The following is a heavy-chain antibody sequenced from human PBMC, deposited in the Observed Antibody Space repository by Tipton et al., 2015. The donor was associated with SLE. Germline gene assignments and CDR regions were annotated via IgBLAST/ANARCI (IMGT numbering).Heavy chain of an antibody. J-gene: IGHJ4*02. CDR3: AKLAGVGTKRNYFDY. D-gene: IGHD1-26*01. CDR1: GGSISGYY. CDR2: IYHSGST. V-gene: IGHV4-59*08. Sequence: TLSLTCTVSGGSISGYYWSWIRQPPGKGLEWIGYIYHSGSTNYNPSLKSRVTLSLDMSNNQFSLRLNSLTAADTAVYYCAKLAGVGTKRNYFDYWGQGTLVTVSS.